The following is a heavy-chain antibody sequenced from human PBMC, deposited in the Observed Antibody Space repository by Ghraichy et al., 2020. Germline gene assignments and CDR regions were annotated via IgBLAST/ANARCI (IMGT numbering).Heavy chain of an antibody. CDR2: ISGSGGGT. Sequence: GGSLRLSCAASGFTFSSYAMSWVRQAPGKGLEWVSVISGSGGGTYYADSVKGRFTISRDNSKNTLYLQMNSLRAEDTAAYYCAKLKVLKWLAQALYFDNWGQGTLVTVSS. CDR3: AKLKVLKWLAQALYFDN. CDR1: GFTFSSYA. J-gene: IGHJ4*02. V-gene: IGHV3-23*01. D-gene: IGHD6-19*01.